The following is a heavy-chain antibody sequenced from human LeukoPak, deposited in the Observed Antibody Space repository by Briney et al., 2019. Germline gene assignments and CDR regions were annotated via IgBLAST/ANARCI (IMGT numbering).Heavy chain of an antibody. CDR3: AHVPSFLTRRDYEQSMDV. D-gene: IGHD3-16*01. CDR2: IYWDDDK. V-gene: IGHV2-5*02. CDR1: GFSLSTSGVG. J-gene: IGHJ6*02. Sequence: SGPTLVKPTQTLTLTCTFSGFSLSTSGVGVGWIRQPPGKALEWLALIYWDDDKRYSPSLKSRLTITKDTSKNQVVLTMTNMDPVDTATYYCAHVPSFLTRRDYEQSMDVWGQGTTVTVSS.